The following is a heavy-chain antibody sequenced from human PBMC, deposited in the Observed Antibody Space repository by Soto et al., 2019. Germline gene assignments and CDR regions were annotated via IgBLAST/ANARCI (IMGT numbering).Heavy chain of an antibody. CDR3: AKDAVPAARYYYYGMDV. J-gene: IGHJ6*02. Sequence: GGSVRLSCAASGFTFSSYAMSWVRQAPGKGLEWVSAISGSGGSTYYADSVKGRFTISRDNSKNTLYLQMNSLRAEDTAVYYCAKDAVPAARYYYYGMDVWGQGTTVTVSS. CDR1: GFTFSSYA. D-gene: IGHD2-2*01. CDR2: ISGSGGST. V-gene: IGHV3-23*01.